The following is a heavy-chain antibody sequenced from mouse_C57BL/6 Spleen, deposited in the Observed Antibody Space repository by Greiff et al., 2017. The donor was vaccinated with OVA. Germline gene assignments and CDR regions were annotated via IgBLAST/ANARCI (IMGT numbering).Heavy chain of an antibody. Sequence: QVQLQQSGAELVKPGASVKISCKASGYAFSSYWMNWVKQRPGKGLEWIGQIYPGDGDTNYNGKFKGKATLTADKSSSTAYMQLSSLTSEDSAVYFCARSSDHYYGSSYDWYFDVWGTGTTVTVSS. CDR2: IYPGDGDT. J-gene: IGHJ1*03. CDR3: ARSSDHYYGSSYDWYFDV. CDR1: GYAFSSYW. D-gene: IGHD1-1*01. V-gene: IGHV1-80*01.